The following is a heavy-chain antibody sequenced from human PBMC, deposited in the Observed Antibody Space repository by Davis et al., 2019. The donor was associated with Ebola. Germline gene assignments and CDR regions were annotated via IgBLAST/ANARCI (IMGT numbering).Heavy chain of an antibody. CDR2: INHSGNT. V-gene: IGHV4-34*01. Sequence: SETLSLTCAVYGGSFSGYYWSWIRQPPGKGLEWIGEINHSGNTNYNPSLKSRVTISVDTSKNQFSLKLSSVTAADTAVYYCARGQYHYDRNGYHPDEYFDYWGQETLVTVSS. CDR1: GGSFSGYY. D-gene: IGHD3-22*01. CDR3: ARGQYHYDRNGYHPDEYFDY. J-gene: IGHJ4*02.